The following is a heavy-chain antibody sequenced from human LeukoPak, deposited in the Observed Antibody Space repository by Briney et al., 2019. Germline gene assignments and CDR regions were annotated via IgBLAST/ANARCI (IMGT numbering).Heavy chain of an antibody. CDR1: GFIVSSNY. CDR2: VDSSGRT. CDR3: ARGLESCSSGSCFKD. J-gene: IGHJ4*02. Sequence: PGGSLRLSCAASGFIVSSNYMSWVRQAPGKGLEWVSLVDSSGRTYYTASVKGRFTISRDHSKNTRYLQMNSLRAEDAALYYCARGLESCSSGSCFKDWGQGTLVTVSS. D-gene: IGHD2-15*01. V-gene: IGHV3-53*01.